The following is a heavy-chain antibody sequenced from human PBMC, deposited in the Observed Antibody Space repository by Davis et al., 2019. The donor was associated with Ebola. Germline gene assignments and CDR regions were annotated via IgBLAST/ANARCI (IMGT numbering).Heavy chain of an antibody. J-gene: IGHJ5*02. CDR3: ARGRDCSGGSCYSVWFDP. V-gene: IGHV1-69*13. CDR2: IIPIFGTA. Sequence: SVKVSCKASGGTFSSYAISWVRQAPGQGPEWMGGIIPIFGTANYAQKFQGRVTITADESTSTAYMELSSLRSEDTAVYYCARGRDCSGGSCYSVWFDPWGQGTLVTVSS. CDR1: GGTFSSYA. D-gene: IGHD2-15*01.